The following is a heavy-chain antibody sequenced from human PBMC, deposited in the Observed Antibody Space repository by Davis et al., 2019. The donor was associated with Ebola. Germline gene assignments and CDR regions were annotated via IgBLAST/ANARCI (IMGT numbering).Heavy chain of an antibody. V-gene: IGHV3-30-3*01. J-gene: IGHJ4*02. CDR3: ARELGYFDY. Sequence: GESLKISCAASGFTFSSYAMHWVRQAPGKGLEWVAVISYDGSNKYYADSVKGRFTISRDNSKNTLYLQMNSLRAEDTAVYYCARELGYFDYWGQGTLVTVS. CDR1: GFTFSSYA. D-gene: IGHD3-16*01. CDR2: ISYDGSNK.